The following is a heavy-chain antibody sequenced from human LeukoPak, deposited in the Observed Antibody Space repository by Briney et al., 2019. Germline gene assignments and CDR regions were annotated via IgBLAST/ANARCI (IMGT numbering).Heavy chain of an antibody. J-gene: IGHJ4*02. V-gene: IGHV2-5*08. CDR1: GGSISNYYW. Sequence: TLSLTCTVAGGSISNYYWSWIRQPPGKALEWLALIYWDDDKRYSPSLKSRLTITKDTSKNQVVLTMTNMDPVDTATYYCAHSDRAVAGNDPFFDYWGQGTLVTVSS. CDR2: IYWDDDK. CDR3: AHSDRAVAGNDPFFDY. D-gene: IGHD6-19*01.